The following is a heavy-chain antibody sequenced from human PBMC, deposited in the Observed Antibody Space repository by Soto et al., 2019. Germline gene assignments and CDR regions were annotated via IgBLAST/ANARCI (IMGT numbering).Heavy chain of an antibody. J-gene: IGHJ4*02. V-gene: IGHV3-74*01. CDR2: ISNDGKTA. Sequence: GGSLRLSCSASGFNFRVYWMHWVRQAPGKGLVWVSRISNDGKTATYADSVEGRFTVSRDNANNMVYLQINSLTAEDTAVYFCTRGGSWFDFWGQGTVVTVSS. CDR1: GFNFRVYW. CDR3: TRGGSWFDF. D-gene: IGHD6-13*01.